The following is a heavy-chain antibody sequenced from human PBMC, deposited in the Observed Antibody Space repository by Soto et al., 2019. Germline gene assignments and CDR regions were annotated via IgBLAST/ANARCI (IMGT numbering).Heavy chain of an antibody. V-gene: IGHV4-30-2*01. Sequence: SETLSLSCAVSGGSISSGGYSWSWIRQPPGKGLEWIGYIYHSGSTYYNPSLKSRVTISVDRSKNQFSLKLTSVAAADTAVYYCARLGGFFQALDSWGQGTLVTVSS. CDR1: GGSISSGGYS. CDR3: ARLGGFFQALDS. D-gene: IGHD2-15*01. CDR2: IYHSGST. J-gene: IGHJ4*02.